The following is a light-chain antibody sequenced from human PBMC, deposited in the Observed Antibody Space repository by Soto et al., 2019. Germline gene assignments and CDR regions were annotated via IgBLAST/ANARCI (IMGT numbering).Light chain of an antibody. CDR1: QSISNW. V-gene: IGKV1-5*01. Sequence: DIQMTQSPSTLSASVGDRVTITCRASQSISNWLAWYQQKPGKAPKLLIYDASNSLVGGLESRFSGSGSGTEFTLTISNLQPDDFATYYCQQYNSYITLGGGTKVDTK. CDR3: QQYNSYIT. CDR2: DASN. J-gene: IGKJ4*01.